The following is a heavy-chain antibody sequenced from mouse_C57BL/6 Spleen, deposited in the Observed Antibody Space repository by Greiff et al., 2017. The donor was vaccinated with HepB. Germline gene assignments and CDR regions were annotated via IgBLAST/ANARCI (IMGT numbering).Heavy chain of an antibody. J-gene: IGHJ2*01. D-gene: IGHD4-1*01. V-gene: IGHV5-4*01. CDR1: GFTFSSYA. CDR3: AQSGTFDY. Sequence: DVQLVESGGGLVKPGGSLKLSCAASGFTFSSYAMSWVRQTPEKRLEWVATISDGGSYTYYPDNVKGRFTISRDNAKNNLYLQMSHLKSEDTAMYYCAQSGTFDYWGQGTTLTVSS. CDR2: ISDGGSYT.